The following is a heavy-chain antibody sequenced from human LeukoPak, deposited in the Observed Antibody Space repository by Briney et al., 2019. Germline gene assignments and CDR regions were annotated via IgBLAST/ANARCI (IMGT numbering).Heavy chain of an antibody. J-gene: IGHJ4*02. CDR2: MSRDSIYT. CDR3: AREKLSYDYVWGSYRESYYFDY. V-gene: IGHV3-21*01. CDR1: GFTFSNYN. D-gene: IGHD3-16*02. Sequence: GGSLRLSCAASGFTFSNYNMNWVRQTQGKGLEWVSSMSRDSIYTFYADSVKGRFTISRDNAKNSLSLQMNSLRAEDTAVYYCAREKLSYDYVWGSYRESYYFDYWGQGTLVTVSS.